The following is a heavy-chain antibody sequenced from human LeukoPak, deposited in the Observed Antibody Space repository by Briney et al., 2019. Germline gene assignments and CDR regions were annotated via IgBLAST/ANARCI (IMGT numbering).Heavy chain of an antibody. CDR3: ARGYYYDSSGWYYYYYMDV. V-gene: IGHV1-46*01. Sequence: ASVKVSCKASGYTFTSHYMHWVRQAPGQGLEWMGIINPSGGSTSYAQKFQGRVTMTRDMSTSTVYMELSSLRSEDTAVYYCARGYYYDSSGWYYYYYMDVWGKGTTVTVSS. D-gene: IGHD3-22*01. CDR2: INPSGGST. CDR1: GYTFTSHY. J-gene: IGHJ6*03.